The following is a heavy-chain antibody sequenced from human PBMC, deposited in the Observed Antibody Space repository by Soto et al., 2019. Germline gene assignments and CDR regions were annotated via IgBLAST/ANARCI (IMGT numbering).Heavy chain of an antibody. Sequence: PGWSLRLSWAASGLIFSNYNMSWVRQPPGKGLEWVSYITPGTLYTNYADSVKGRFTISRDNAKNSLFLQMNSLRAEDTAVYYCARIAARPENCFDPWRQGTLVTVSS. CDR1: GLIFSNYN. D-gene: IGHD6-6*01. J-gene: IGHJ5*02. CDR3: ARIAARPENCFDP. CDR2: ITPGTLYT. V-gene: IGHV3-11*06.